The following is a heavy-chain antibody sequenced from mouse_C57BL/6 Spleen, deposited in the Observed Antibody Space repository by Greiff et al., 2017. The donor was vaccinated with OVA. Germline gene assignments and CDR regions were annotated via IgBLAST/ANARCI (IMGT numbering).Heavy chain of an antibody. V-gene: IGHV1-15*01. CDR2: IDPETGGT. J-gene: IGHJ3*01. Sequence: VQLQHSGAELVRPGASVTLSCKASGYTFTDYEMHWVKQTPVHGLEWIGAIDPETGGTAYNQKFKGKAILTADKSSSTAYMELRSLTSEDSAVYYCTRERLYYYGSSYVGFAYWGQGTLVTVSA. D-gene: IGHD1-1*01. CDR3: TRERLYYYGSSYVGFAY. CDR1: GYTFTDYE.